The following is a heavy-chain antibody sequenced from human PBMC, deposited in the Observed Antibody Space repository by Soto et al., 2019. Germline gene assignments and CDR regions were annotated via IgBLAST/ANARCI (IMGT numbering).Heavy chain of an antibody. D-gene: IGHD3-3*01. J-gene: IGHJ6*02. CDR2: IVVGSGNT. CDR3: AAGLGEAYDFWSGYYYYYGMDV. CDR1: GFTFTSSA. V-gene: IGHV1-58*01. Sequence: SVKVSCKAAGFTFTSSAVQWLRQARGQRLEWIGWIVVGSGNTNYAQKFQERVTITRDMSTSTAYMELSSLRSEDTAVYYCAAGLGEAYDFWSGYYYYYGMDVWGQGTTVTVSS.